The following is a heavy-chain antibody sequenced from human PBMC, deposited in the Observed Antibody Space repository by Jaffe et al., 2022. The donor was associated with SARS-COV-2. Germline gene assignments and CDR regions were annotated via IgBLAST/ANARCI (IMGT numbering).Heavy chain of an antibody. D-gene: IGHD6-13*01. J-gene: IGHJ4*02. CDR3: AKGAQFGSSWPDY. Sequence: EVQLVETGGGLIQPGGSLRLSCAASDFTFSSTYMNWVRQAPGKGLEWVSVIYNGGNTYYADSVKGRFTISRDNSKNTLYLQMNNLRAEDTAVYYCAKGAQFGSSWPDYWGQGTLVTVSS. CDR1: DFTFSSTY. CDR2: IYNGGNT. V-gene: IGHV3-53*02.